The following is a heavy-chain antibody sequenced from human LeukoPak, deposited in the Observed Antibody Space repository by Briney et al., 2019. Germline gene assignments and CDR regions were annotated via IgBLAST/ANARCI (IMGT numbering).Heavy chain of an antibody. D-gene: IGHD2-15*01. V-gene: IGHV3-23*01. J-gene: IGHJ4*02. CDR1: GFTFSSYG. CDR3: AKDLPRYCSGGSCYSGFDY. Sequence: GGSLRLSCAASGFTFSSYGMSWVRQAPGKGLEWVSAISGSGGSTYYADSVKGRFTTSRDNANNSLYLQMNSLRAEDTALYYCAKDLPRYCSGGSCYSGFDYWGQGTLVIVSS. CDR2: ISGSGGST.